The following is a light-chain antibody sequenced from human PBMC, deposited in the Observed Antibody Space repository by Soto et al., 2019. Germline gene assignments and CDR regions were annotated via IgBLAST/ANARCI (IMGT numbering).Light chain of an antibody. Sequence: DMRMTQAPASLSASVGDTVTITCRASQTKNNRVLNWYQQKPGEAPKLLIYAASSLQPGVPSTFSGSGSGTEFTLTISSLQRDDVATYYCQQSSSTPRTFGGGTKVEIK. V-gene: IGKV1-39*01. CDR1: QTKNNRV. J-gene: IGKJ4*02. CDR2: AAS. CDR3: QQSSSTPRT.